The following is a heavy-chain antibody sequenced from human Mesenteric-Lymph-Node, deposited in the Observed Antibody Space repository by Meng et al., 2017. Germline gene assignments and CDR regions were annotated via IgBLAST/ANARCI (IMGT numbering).Heavy chain of an antibody. V-gene: IGHV4-39*07. Sequence: QVQLQEAGPGLVKPSETLSLTCTVSGGSISSSSYYWAWIRQPPGEGLEWIGEMYHSGTTNYNPSLKSRVTISMGKSNNQLSLKLNSVTAADTAVYYCATQESRDGHNPYWGQGTLVTVSS. D-gene: IGHD5-24*01. CDR3: ATQESRDGHNPY. CDR2: MYHSGTT. J-gene: IGHJ4*02. CDR1: GGSISSSSYY.